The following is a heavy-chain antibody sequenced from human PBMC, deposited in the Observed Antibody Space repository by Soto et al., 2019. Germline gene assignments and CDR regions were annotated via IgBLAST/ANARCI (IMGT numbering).Heavy chain of an antibody. Sequence: PGGSLRLSCAASGFTFSNAWMSWVRQAPGKGLEWLGRIKRKSDGGTTDYAAPVKGRFTISRDDSKNTLYLQMNSLKTEDTAVYYCTTVDYDSSGYYYAYYFDHWGQGTLVTVSS. CDR3: TTVDYDSSGYYYAYYFDH. J-gene: IGHJ4*02. CDR2: IKRKSDGGTT. V-gene: IGHV3-15*01. CDR1: GFTFSNAW. D-gene: IGHD3-22*01.